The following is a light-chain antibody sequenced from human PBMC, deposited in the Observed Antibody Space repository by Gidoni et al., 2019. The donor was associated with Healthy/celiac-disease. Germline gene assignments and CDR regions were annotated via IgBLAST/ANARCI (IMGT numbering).Light chain of an antibody. V-gene: IGKV1-27*01. J-gene: IGKJ3*01. CDR1: QGISNY. Sequence: DIQMTQSPSSLSASVGDRVTITCRASQGISNYLAWYQQKPGKVPKLLIYAASTLQSGVPSRFSGSGSGTDFTLTISSLQPEDVATYYCQKYNSAPAVTFXPXTKVDIK. CDR2: AAS. CDR3: QKYNSAPAVT.